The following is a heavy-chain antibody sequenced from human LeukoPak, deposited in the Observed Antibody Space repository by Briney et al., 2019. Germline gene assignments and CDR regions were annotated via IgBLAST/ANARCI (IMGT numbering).Heavy chain of an antibody. Sequence: SETLSLTCTVSGGSISSYYWSWIRQPPGKGLEWIGYIYYSGSTNYNPSLRSRVTISVDTSKKQFSLKVSSVTAADTAVYYCARVSSGSYWYFDYWGQGTLVTVSS. CDR1: GGSISSYY. V-gene: IGHV4-59*01. J-gene: IGHJ4*02. CDR3: ARVSSGSYWYFDY. D-gene: IGHD1-26*01. CDR2: IYYSGST.